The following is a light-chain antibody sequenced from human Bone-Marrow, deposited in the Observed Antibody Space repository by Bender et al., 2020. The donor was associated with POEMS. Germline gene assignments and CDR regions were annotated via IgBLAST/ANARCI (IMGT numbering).Light chain of an antibody. CDR1: SSDVDDYNY. CDR2: DFS. J-gene: IGLJ1*01. V-gene: IGLV2-14*03. Sequence: QSALTQPASVSGSPGQSITISCTGTSSDVDDYNYVSWYQHHPGNAPKLMIYDFSNRPSGVSNRFSGSKSVNTASLTISGLQAEDEADYYCCSYAGSSSYVFGTGTKVTVL. CDR3: CSYAGSSSYV.